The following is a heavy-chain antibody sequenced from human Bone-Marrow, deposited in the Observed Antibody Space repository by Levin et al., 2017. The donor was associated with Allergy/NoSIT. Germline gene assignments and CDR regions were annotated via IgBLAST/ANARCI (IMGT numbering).Heavy chain of an antibody. CDR3: ARDLGPSGPRSGLFS. D-gene: IGHD3-10*01. J-gene: IGHJ5*02. Sequence: GGSLRLSCAASGFRFSDYWMTWVRQAPGKGLEWLANIKPDSSETDFADSVKGRFSISRDNAKNSLYLQMYSLRADDTGVYYCARDLGPSGPRSGLFSWGQGILVTVSS. V-gene: IGHV3-7*04. CDR1: GFRFSDYW. CDR2: IKPDSSET.